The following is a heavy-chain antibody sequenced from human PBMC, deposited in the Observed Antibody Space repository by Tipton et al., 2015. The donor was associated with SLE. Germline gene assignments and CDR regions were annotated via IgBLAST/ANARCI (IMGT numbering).Heavy chain of an antibody. CDR3: VRLRSKVLIDY. J-gene: IGHJ4*02. CDR2: IYYSGAT. V-gene: IGHV4-31*03. CDR1: GDSISSGAYY. D-gene: IGHD2-8*01. Sequence: TLSLTCTVSGDSISSGAYYWTWIRQHPGKGLEWIGHIYYSGATYYNPSLKSRITISVDTSKNQFSLEVRSVTAADTAVYYCVRLRSKVLIDYWGQGTLVTVSS.